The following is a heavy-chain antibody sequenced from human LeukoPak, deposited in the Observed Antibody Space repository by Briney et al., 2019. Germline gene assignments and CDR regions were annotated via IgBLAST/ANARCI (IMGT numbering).Heavy chain of an antibody. CDR3: ARGDYGSGSAFDY. CDR2: IYHSGST. D-gene: IGHD3-10*01. V-gene: IGHV4-30-2*01. Sequence: SETLSLTCAVSGGSISSGGYSWSWIRQPPGKGLEWIGYIYHSGSTYYNPSLKSRVTISVDRSKSQFALKLSSVTAADTAVYYCARGDYGSGSAFDYWGQGTLVTVSS. J-gene: IGHJ4*02. CDR1: GGSISSGGYS.